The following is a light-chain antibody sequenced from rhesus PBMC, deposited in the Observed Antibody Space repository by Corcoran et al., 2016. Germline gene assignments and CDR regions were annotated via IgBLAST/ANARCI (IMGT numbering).Light chain of an antibody. CDR3: QQYSSRPLT. CDR1: QGISSW. V-gene: IGKV1-22*01. Sequence: DIQMTQSPSSLSASVGDTVTITCRASQGISSWLAWYQQKPGKAPKLLIYKASRLQSGVPSRFSGSGAGTDFTLPLSSLQSEDFATYYCQQYSSRPLTFGGGTKVELK. J-gene: IGKJ4*01. CDR2: KAS.